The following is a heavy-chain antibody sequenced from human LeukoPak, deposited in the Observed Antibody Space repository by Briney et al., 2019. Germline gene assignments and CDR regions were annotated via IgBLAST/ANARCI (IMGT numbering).Heavy chain of an antibody. CDR1: GYTFTGYG. D-gene: IGHD1-26*01. CDR3: ARGPVGGATYYDGDAFDI. Sequence: ASVKVSCKASGYTFTGYGLSWVRQAPGQGLEWMGWISAYNGNTNYAQKLQGRVTMTTDTSTSTAYMELRSLRSDDTAVYYCARGPVGGATYYDGDAFDIWGQGTMATVSS. CDR2: ISAYNGNT. J-gene: IGHJ3*02. V-gene: IGHV1-18*01.